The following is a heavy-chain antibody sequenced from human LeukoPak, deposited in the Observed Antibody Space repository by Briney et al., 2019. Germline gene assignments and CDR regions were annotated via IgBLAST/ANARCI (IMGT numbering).Heavy chain of an antibody. Sequence: QPGRSLRLSCAASGFTFSSYAMHWVRQAPGKGLEWVAVISYDGSNKYYADSVKGRFTISRDNSKNTLYLQMNSLRAEDTAVYYCARAYSGWSPRFDYWGQGTLVTVSS. CDR3: ARAYSGWSPRFDY. CDR2: ISYDGSNK. CDR1: GFTFSSYA. V-gene: IGHV3-30-3*01. J-gene: IGHJ4*02. D-gene: IGHD6-19*01.